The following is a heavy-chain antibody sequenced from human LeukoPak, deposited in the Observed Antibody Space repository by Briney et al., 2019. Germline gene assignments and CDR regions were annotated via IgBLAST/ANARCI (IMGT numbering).Heavy chain of an antibody. D-gene: IGHD2-8*01. CDR3: SRENGAFSPFGY. CDR1: DGSISSYY. J-gene: IGHJ4*02. V-gene: IGHV4-59*12. Sequence: SETLSLTCTVSDGSISSYYWSWIRQSPGQGLEWIGEISLTGLTHYNPSLESRVTVSLDKSKNQLSLNLTSVTAADTAVYFCSRENGAFSPFGYWGQGTLVTVLS. CDR2: ISLTGLT.